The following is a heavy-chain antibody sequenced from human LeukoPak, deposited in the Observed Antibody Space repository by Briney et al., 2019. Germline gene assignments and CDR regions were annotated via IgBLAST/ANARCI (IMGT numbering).Heavy chain of an antibody. CDR2: ISYDGSDK. J-gene: IGHJ4*02. V-gene: IGHV3-30*03. D-gene: IGHD2-2*01. CDR3: GGGYCSSTSCHALAY. Sequence: PGGSLRLSCAASGFTFTSYGMYWVRQAPGKGLEWVALISYDGSDKYYADSVKGRITISRDNSKNTLYLQMNSLRAEDTAVYYCGGGYCSSTSCHALAYWGQGTLVTVSS. CDR1: GFTFTSYG.